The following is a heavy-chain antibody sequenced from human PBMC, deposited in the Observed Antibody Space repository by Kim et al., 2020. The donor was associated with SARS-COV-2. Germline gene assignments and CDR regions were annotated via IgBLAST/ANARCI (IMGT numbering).Heavy chain of an antibody. CDR3: TREPCSGGSCFGMDV. Sequence: DPGKGRFTLSRDNSKNTVDLQMSSLRAEDTAVYYCTREPCSGGSCFGMDVWGQGTTVTVSS. J-gene: IGHJ6*02. V-gene: IGHV3-30*07. D-gene: IGHD2-15*01.